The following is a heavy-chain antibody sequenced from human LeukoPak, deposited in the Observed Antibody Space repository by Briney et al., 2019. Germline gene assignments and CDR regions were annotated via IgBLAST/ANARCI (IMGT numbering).Heavy chain of an antibody. D-gene: IGHD3-22*01. CDR2: ISHSGST. V-gene: IGHV4-38-2*01. Sequence: SETLSLTCAVSGYSISSGYFWGWIRQPPGKGLEWIGSISHSGSTYYNPSLKSRVTLSVDTSKYQFSLKLSSVTAADTAVYYCARHYLYDSSGDGRYYFDDWSQETLVTVSS. CDR3: ARHYLYDSSGDGRYYFDD. CDR1: GYSISSGYF. J-gene: IGHJ4*02.